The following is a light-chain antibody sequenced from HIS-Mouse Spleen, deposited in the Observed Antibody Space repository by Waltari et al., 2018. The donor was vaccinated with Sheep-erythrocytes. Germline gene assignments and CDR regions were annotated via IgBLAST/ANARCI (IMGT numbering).Light chain of an antibody. J-gene: IGLJ1*01. Sequence: QSALTQPRSVSASPGQSVTISCTGTSIDVGGYKYVSWYQQHPGKAPKLMIYDVSKRPSGVPDRFSGSKSGNKASLTISGLQAEDEADYYCCSYAGSYNHVFATGTKVTVL. CDR3: CSYAGSYNHV. CDR2: DVS. V-gene: IGLV2-11*01. CDR1: SIDVGGYKY.